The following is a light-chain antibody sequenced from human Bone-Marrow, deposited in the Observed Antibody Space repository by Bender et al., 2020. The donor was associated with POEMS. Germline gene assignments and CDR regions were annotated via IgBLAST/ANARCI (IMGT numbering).Light chain of an antibody. Sequence: QSALTQPASVSGSPGQSITISCTGTSSDIGSYILVSWCQQHPGTAPKLMIYEGSKRPSGVSHRFAGSESGYTASLTISGLQTEDEADYYCCSYAAGSASVFGTGTKVTVL. CDR1: SSDIGSYIL. V-gene: IGLV2-23*01. J-gene: IGLJ1*01. CDR2: EGS. CDR3: CSYAAGSASV.